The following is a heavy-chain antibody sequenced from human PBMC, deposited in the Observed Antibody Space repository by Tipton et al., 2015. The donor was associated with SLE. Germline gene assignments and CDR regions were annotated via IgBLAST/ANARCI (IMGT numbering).Heavy chain of an antibody. CDR3: ARAGAMGAVADY. CDR1: GGSFSSGSYY. V-gene: IGHV4-61*09. CDR2: VYTRGST. Sequence: TLSLTCAVYGGSFSSGSYYWSWIRQPAGKGLEWIGHVYTRGSTNYNPSLKSRVTISIETSKTQFSLKLNSVTAADTAVYYCARAGAMGAVADYWGQGTLVTVSS. J-gene: IGHJ4*02. D-gene: IGHD1-26*01.